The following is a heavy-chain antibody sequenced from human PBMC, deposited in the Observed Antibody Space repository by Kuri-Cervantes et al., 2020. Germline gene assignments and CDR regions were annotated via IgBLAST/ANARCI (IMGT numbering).Heavy chain of an antibody. D-gene: IGHD1-26*01. V-gene: IGHV3-33*01. J-gene: IGHJ6*02. Sequence: GESLKISCAASGFTFSSHGMHWVRQAPGKGLEWVAVIWYDGSNKYYADSVKSRFTISRDNSKNTLYLQMNSLRAEDTAVYYCARGGAGATLGHYYYGMDVWGQGTTVTV. CDR3: ARGGAGATLGHYYYGMDV. CDR2: IWYDGSNK. CDR1: GFTFSSHG.